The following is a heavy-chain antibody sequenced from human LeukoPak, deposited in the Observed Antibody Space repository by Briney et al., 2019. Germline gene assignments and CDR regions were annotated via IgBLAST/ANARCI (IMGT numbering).Heavy chain of an antibody. V-gene: IGHV1-69*13. J-gene: IGHJ5*02. CDR2: IIPIFGTA. D-gene: IGHD6-19*01. CDR3: AKVAVAGQGGWFDP. Sequence: GASVKVSCKASGGTFSSYAISWVRQAPGQGLERMGGIIPIFGTANYAQKFQGRVTITADESTSTAYMELSSLRSEDTAVYYCAKVAVAGQGGWFDPWGQGTLVTVSS. CDR1: GGTFSSYA.